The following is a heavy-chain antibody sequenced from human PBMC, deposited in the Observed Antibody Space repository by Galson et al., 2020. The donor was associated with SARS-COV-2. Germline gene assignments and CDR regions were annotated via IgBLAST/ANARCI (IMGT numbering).Heavy chain of an antibody. V-gene: IGHV1-18*01. CDR1: GYSFGSYG. CDR3: AREDSYYYDSSGYYGVVDH. J-gene: IGHJ4*02. D-gene: IGHD3-22*01. CDR2: ISAYHGNT. Sequence: ASVKVSCKASGYSFGSYGISWVRQAPGQGLEWMGWISAYHGNTNYARKFQGRVTMTRDTSTSTVYMELRSLRSDDTAVYYCAREDSYYYDSSGYYGVVDHWGQGTLV.